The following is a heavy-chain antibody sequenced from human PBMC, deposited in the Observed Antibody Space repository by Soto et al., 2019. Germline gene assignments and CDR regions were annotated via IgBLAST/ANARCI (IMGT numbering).Heavy chain of an antibody. D-gene: IGHD6-13*01. CDR1: GFTFTSSA. V-gene: IGHV1-58*01. J-gene: IGHJ6*02. CDR2: IVVGSGNT. Sequence: SVKVSCKASGFTFTSSAVQWVRQARGQRLEWIGWIVVGSGNTNYAQKFQERVTITRDMSTSTAYMELSSLRSEDTAVYYCAAPDRYSSSWYQKAYYYGMDVWGQGTTVTVSS. CDR3: AAPDRYSSSWYQKAYYYGMDV.